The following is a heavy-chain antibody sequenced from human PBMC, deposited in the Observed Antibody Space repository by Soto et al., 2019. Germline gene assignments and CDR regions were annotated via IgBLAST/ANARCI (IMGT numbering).Heavy chain of an antibody. Sequence: DVQLVESGGDLVQPGGSLRLSCAASGLTFSTFGMNWVRQAPGKGLEWVAYISSSTTTKYYAVSVKGRFTISRDNAKNSLYLQLNSLRAEDTAVYYCAIGKGAEYFQHWGQGALVTVSS. V-gene: IGHV3-48*01. J-gene: IGHJ1*01. CDR3: AIGKGAEYFQH. CDR2: ISSSTTTK. D-gene: IGHD2-15*01. CDR1: GLTFSTFG.